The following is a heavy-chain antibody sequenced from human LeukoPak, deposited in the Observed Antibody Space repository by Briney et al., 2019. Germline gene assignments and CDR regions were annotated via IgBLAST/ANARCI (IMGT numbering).Heavy chain of an antibody. Sequence: PGRSLRLSCAASGFTFDDYAMHWVRQAPGKGLEWVSGISWNSGSIGYADSVKGRFTISRDNAKNSLYLQMNSLRAEDTALYYCAKGSYGSGSYGDYWGQGTLVTVSS. J-gene: IGHJ4*02. CDR3: AKGSYGSGSYGDY. CDR1: GFTFDDYA. CDR2: ISWNSGSI. D-gene: IGHD3-10*01. V-gene: IGHV3-9*01.